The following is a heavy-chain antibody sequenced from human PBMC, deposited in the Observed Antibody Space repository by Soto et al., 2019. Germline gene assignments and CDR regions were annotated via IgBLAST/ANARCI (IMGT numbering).Heavy chain of an antibody. CDR2: IYYSGST. J-gene: IGHJ4*02. CDR1: GGSISSYY. Sequence: SETLSLTCTVSGGSISSYYWSWIRQPPGKGLEWIGYIYYSGSTNYNPSLKSRVTISVDTSTNQFSLKLSSVTAAATAVYYCARGQYSYGTDLDYWGQGTLVTVSS. D-gene: IGHD5-18*01. V-gene: IGHV4-59*01. CDR3: ARGQYSYGTDLDY.